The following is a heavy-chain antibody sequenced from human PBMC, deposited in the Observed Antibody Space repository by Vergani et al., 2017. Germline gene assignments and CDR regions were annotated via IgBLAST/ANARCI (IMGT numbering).Heavy chain of an antibody. V-gene: IGHV4-39*01. J-gene: IGHJ5*02. CDR2: IYYSGST. CDR1: GASTRSSNYY. Sequence: QLQLQESGPGLVKPSATLSLTCSVSGASTRSSNYYWGWIRQPPGKGLEWIASIYYSGSTYYNPSLKSRVTISVDTSKNQFSLKLSSVTAADTAVYFCARHSXVEWLVKLGWIDPGGQGSLVTVSS. D-gene: IGHD6-19*01. CDR3: ARHSXVEWLVKLGWIDP.